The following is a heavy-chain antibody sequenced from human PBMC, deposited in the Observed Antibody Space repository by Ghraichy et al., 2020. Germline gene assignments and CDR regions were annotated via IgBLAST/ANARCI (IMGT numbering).Heavy chain of an antibody. CDR2: IWYDGSNK. V-gene: IGHV3-33*01. CDR3: ARDIRSRSLDY. Sequence: GGSLRLSCVASRFTFSNHGMHWVRQAPGKGLEWVAVIWYDGSNKYYADSVKGRFTISRDNSKNTVYLQMNSLRAEDMAVYYCARDIRSRSLDYWGQGTLVTVSS. D-gene: IGHD3-3*02. J-gene: IGHJ4*02. CDR1: RFTFSNHG.